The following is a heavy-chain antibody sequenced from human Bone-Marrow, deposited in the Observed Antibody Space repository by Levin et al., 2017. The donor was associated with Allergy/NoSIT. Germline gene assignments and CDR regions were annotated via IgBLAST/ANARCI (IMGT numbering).Heavy chain of an antibody. V-gene: IGHV1-8*01. Sequence: PGASVKVSCKASGYTFTSYDIHWVRQAKGQGLEWMGWMSPDSGKTGYAQKFQGRVTMTRNTSITTAYMELSGLRSDDTAVYYCARGRDDFDYWGQGTLVTVSS. CDR3: ARGRDDFDY. J-gene: IGHJ4*02. CDR1: GYTFTSYD. D-gene: IGHD5-24*01. CDR2: MSPDSGKT.